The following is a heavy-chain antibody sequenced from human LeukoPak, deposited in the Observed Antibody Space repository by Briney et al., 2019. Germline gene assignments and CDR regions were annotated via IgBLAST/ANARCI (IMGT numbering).Heavy chain of an antibody. J-gene: IGHJ6*02. V-gene: IGHV3-7*01. Sequence: GGSLRLSCAASGFSFSNYWMSWVRQAPGKGLEWVANIKQDGSEKNYLDSVNGRVTISRDNAKNSLYLQMNSLRVEDTAVYYCARDRGSQSMDVWGQGTTVTVSS. D-gene: IGHD1-26*01. CDR1: GFSFSNYW. CDR3: ARDRGSQSMDV. CDR2: IKQDGSEK.